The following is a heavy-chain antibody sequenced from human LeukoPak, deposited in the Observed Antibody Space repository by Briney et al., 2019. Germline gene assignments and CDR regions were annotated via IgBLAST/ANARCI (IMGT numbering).Heavy chain of an antibody. CDR1: GYTFTSYG. Sequence: ASVTVSCKASGYTFTSYGISWVRQAPGQGLEWMGWISAYNGNTNYAQKLQGRVTMTTDTSTSTAYMELRSLRSDDTAVYYCARDQVLGYYYDSSGYFGYWGQGTLVTVSS. CDR3: ARDQVLGYYYDSSGYFGY. CDR2: ISAYNGNT. V-gene: IGHV1-18*01. J-gene: IGHJ4*02. D-gene: IGHD3-22*01.